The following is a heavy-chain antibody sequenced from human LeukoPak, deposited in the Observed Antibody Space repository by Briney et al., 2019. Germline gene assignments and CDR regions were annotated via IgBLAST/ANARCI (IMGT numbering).Heavy chain of an antibody. CDR1: GFTFSSYC. CDR2: LNDDGSYV. J-gene: IGHJ4*02. CDR3: VRCSSDWAGTDY. Sequence: PGGSLRLSCVVSGFTFSSYCMHWVRQAPGKGLVWVSRLNDDGSYVDYADSVRGRFTISRDNAKNMLHLQMNSLRVEDAAVYYCVRCSSDWAGTDYWGQGTLVTVSS. V-gene: IGHV3-74*01. D-gene: IGHD2-21*02.